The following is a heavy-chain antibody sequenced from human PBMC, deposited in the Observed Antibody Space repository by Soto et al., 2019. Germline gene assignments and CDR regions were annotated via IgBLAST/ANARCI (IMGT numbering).Heavy chain of an antibody. CDR2: ISSVGSTI. CDR3: ARDFLIRALDI. D-gene: IGHD3-10*01. V-gene: IGHV3-48*03. CDR1: GFTFDNYE. Sequence: PGGSLRLSCAASGFTFDNYEMNWVRQAPGKGLEWLSYISSVGSTIYYADSVKGQFTISRDNAKDSLYLQMNSLRVEDTAVYYCARDFLIRALDIWGQGTMVTVSS. J-gene: IGHJ3*02.